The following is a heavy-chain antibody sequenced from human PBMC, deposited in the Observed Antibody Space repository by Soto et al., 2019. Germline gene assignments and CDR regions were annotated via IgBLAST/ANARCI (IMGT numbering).Heavy chain of an antibody. D-gene: IGHD3-9*01. CDR1: RFTFSDYY. V-gene: IGHV3-11*05. Sequence: QEQLVESGGGLVKPGGSLRLSCAASRFTFSDYYMTWIRQAPGKGLEWVSYISSNGKYRGYADSVKGRFTISRDNAENSLYLQMDSLRAEDTAVYYCARNYDIWTAGIFDSWGPGTLVTVSS. CDR2: ISSNGKYR. CDR3: ARNYDIWTAGIFDS. J-gene: IGHJ3*01.